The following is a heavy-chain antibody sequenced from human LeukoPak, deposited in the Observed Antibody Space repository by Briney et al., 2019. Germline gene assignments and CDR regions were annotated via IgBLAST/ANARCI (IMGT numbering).Heavy chain of an antibody. CDR3: ARDQRAYCSTTSCKYNWFDP. D-gene: IGHD2-2*01. Sequence: GGSLRLSCAASGFTFSSSSMNCVRQAPGKGLEWLSYISGSSSTIYYADSVKGRFTISRDNAKNSLYLQMNSLRDEDTAVYYCARDQRAYCSTTSCKYNWFDPWGQGTLVTVSS. CDR1: GFTFSSSS. V-gene: IGHV3-48*02. CDR2: ISGSSSTI. J-gene: IGHJ5*02.